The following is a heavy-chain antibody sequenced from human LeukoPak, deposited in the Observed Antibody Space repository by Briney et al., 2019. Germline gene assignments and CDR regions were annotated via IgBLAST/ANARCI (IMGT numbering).Heavy chain of an antibody. CDR2: TYYRSKWCN. CDR3: ARGRSTVGHDY. J-gene: IGHJ4*02. CDR1: GDSVSTNTVT. D-gene: IGHD3-3*01. V-gene: IGHV6-1*01. Sequence: SQTLSLTCAISGDSVSTNTVTWNWIRQSPSSGLEWLGRTYYRSKWCNDYALSVRGRITINPDTSKNQFSLQLTSMTPEDTAVYFCARGRSTVGHDYWGQGTLVTVSS.